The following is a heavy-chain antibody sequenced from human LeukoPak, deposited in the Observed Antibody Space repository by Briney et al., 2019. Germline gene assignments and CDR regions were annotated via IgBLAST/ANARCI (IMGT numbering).Heavy chain of an antibody. CDR1: GGSISSSSYY. Sequence: KTSETLSLTCTVSGGSISSSSYYWGWICQPPGKGLEWIGSIYYSGSTHYNASLKSRVTISVDTSKNQFSLKLSSVTAADTAVYYCARQRGHSYGSLDYWGQGTLVTVSS. J-gene: IGHJ4*02. CDR2: IYYSGST. D-gene: IGHD5-18*01. CDR3: ARQRGHSYGSLDY. V-gene: IGHV4-39*01.